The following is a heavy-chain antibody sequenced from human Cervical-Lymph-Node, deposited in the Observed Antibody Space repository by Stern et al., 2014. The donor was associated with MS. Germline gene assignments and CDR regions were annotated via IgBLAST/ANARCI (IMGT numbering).Heavy chain of an antibody. CDR3: ARDDSSGHFPAS. CDR2: IYYSGST. D-gene: IGHD3-22*01. CDR1: GGSISSYY. Sequence: ESGPGLVKPSETLSLTCTVSGGSISSYYWSWIRQPPGKGLEWIGYIYYSGSTNYNPSLKSRVTISVDTSKNQFSLKLSSVTAADTAVYYCARDDSSGHFPASWGQGTTVTVSS. V-gene: IGHV4-59*01. J-gene: IGHJ6*02.